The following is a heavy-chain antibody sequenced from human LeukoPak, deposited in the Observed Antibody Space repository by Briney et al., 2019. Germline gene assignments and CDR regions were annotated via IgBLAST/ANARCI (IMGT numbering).Heavy chain of an antibody. CDR3: AKSPLVGATFPWFDP. J-gene: IGHJ5*02. Sequence: GGSLRLSCAASGFNFGSYGMHWVRQAPGKGLEWVSAISGSGGSTYYADSVKGRFTISRDNSKNTLYLQMNSLRAEDTAVYYCAKSPLVGATFPWFDPWGQGTLVTVSS. V-gene: IGHV3-23*01. CDR1: GFNFGSYG. D-gene: IGHD1-26*01. CDR2: ISGSGGST.